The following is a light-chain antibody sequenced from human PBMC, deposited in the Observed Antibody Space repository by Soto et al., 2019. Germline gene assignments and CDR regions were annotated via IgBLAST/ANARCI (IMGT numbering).Light chain of an antibody. CDR1: RSDVGGYNY. Sequence: QSALTQPASVSGSPGQSITISCTGTRSDVGGYNYVSWYQQHPGKPPKLMIYEVSNRPLGVSNRFSGSKSGNTASLTISGLQAEDEAGYYCTSYTSSSTLDVFGTGTKLTVL. CDR3: TSYTSSSTLDV. V-gene: IGLV2-14*01. CDR2: EVS. J-gene: IGLJ1*01.